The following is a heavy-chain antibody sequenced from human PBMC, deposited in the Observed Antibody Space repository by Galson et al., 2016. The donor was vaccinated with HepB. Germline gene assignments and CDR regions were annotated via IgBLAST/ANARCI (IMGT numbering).Heavy chain of an antibody. CDR1: GFTFDDYG. J-gene: IGHJ6*02. D-gene: IGHD4-17*01. V-gene: IGHV3-9*01. CDR2: ISWNSVGV. CDR3: ARDLVYPGDYGKYYYYGMDV. Sequence: SLRLSCAASGFTFDDYGMDWVRQAPGKGLEWVAGISWNSVGVGYAASVKGRFTISRDNARNSRYPQMNSLRVEDTAVYYCARDLVYPGDYGKYYYYGMDVWGQGTTVTVSS.